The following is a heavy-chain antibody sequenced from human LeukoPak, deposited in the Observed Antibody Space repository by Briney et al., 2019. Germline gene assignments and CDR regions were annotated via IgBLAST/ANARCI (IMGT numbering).Heavy chain of an antibody. CDR3: AKVTVAGNYYYYYGMDV. CDR2: ISGSGGST. Sequence: GGSLRLSCAASGFTFSSYAMSWVRQAPGKGLEWVSDISGSGGSTYYADSVKGRFTISRDNSKNTLYLQMSSLRAEDTAVYYCAKVTVAGNYYYYYGMDVWGKGTTVTVSS. D-gene: IGHD6-19*01. CDR1: GFTFSSYA. J-gene: IGHJ6*04. V-gene: IGHV3-23*01.